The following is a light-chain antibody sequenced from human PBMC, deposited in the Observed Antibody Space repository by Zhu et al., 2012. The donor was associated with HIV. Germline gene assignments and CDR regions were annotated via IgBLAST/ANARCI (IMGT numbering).Light chain of an antibody. Sequence: DIQMTQSPSTLSASIGDRVTITCRASQSISRWLAWHQQKPGKAPKLLMYMTSVLESGVPSRFSGSGSETEFTLTINSLQPDDFATYYCQQYNSRPYTFGQGTKVEIK. J-gene: IGKJ2*01. CDR3: QQYNSRPYT. V-gene: IGKV1-5*03. CDR1: QSISRW. CDR2: MTS.